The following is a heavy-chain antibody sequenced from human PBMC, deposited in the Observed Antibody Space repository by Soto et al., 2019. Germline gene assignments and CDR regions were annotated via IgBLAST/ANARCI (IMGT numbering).Heavy chain of an antibody. J-gene: IGHJ6*02. CDR1: GFTLSDFA. Sequence: QVQLVQSGGGVVQPGRSLRLSCAASGFTLSDFAMHWVRQAPGKGLEWVALISNDGGIEHYGDSVRGRFTISRDNSKHMLYLQMTSLRVEDTAVYYCARAVHGMDVWGQGTTVTVSS. CDR2: ISNDGGIE. V-gene: IGHV3-30-3*01. CDR3: ARAVHGMDV.